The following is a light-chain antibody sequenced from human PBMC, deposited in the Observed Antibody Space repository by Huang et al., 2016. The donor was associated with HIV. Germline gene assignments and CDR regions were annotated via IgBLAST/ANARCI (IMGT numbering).Light chain of an antibody. CDR1: QSVKSN. J-gene: IGKJ1*01. CDR2: GAS. V-gene: IGKV3-15*01. CDR3: QQYNDWPRT. Sequence: EIMMTQSPATLSVSPGERATLSCRASQSVKSNLAWYQQRPGQAPRLVMYGASTRATGIPARFSGSGSGTEFTLTISSWQSEDFAVYYCQQYNDWPRTFGQGTKVEIK.